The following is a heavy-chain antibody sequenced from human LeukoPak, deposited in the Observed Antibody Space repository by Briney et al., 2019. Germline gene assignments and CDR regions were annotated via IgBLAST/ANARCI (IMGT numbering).Heavy chain of an antibody. V-gene: IGHV3-48*01. Sequence: GGSLRLSCAASGFTFSSYSMNWVRQAPGKGLEWVSSISSSSSTIYYADSVKGRFTISRDNAKNSLYLQMNSLRAEDTAVYYCARPAGSYWYFDLWGRGTLVTVSS. J-gene: IGHJ2*01. CDR3: ARPAGSYWYFDL. CDR1: GFTFSSYS. D-gene: IGHD2-15*01. CDR2: ISSSSSTI.